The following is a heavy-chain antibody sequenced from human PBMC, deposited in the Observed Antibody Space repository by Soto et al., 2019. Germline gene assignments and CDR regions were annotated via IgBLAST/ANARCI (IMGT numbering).Heavy chain of an antibody. J-gene: IGHJ5*02. V-gene: IGHV4-39*02. CDR3: ARVGAPRGSWFDP. D-gene: IGHD1-26*01. CDR2: IYYGGNT. Sequence: PSETLSLTCTVSGGSISTSSYYWGWIRQPPGKGLEWIGYIYYGGNTYYNSSLKSRLIMSVDTSKNHFSLKLNSVTAADTAVYHCARVGAPRGSWFDPRGPGT. CDR1: GGSISTSSYY.